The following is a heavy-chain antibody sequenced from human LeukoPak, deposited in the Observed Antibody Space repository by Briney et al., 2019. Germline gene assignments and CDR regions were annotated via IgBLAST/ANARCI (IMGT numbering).Heavy chain of an antibody. J-gene: IGHJ6*02. CDR3: AREKDRTAVALAYYYNGMDV. V-gene: IGHV1-18*01. CDR1: GYTFTSYG. D-gene: IGHD6-19*01. CDR2: ISGYNGNT. Sequence: ASVKVSCKASGYTFTSYGISWVRQAPGQGLEWMGWISGYNGNTKYAQKLQGRVTMTTDTSTSTAYMELRSLRSDDTAVYYCAREKDRTAVALAYYYNGMDVWGQGTTVTVSS.